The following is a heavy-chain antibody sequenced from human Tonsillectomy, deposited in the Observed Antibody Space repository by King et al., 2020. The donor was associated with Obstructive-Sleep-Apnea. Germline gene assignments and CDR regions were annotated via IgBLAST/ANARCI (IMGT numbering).Heavy chain of an antibody. CDR2: ISMCGSTI. CDR3: ARKSGPLGY. CDR1: GFTFSDYY. J-gene: IGHJ4*02. Sequence: VQLVESGGCLVKPGGSIRLSFAASGFTFSDYYMIWIRQAPGKGLEWVVYISMCGSTIYYPASLKGRFTIARDNAKNSLYLQMNSLRAEDTAVYYCARKSGPLGYWGQGTLVTVSS. V-gene: IGHV3-11*01. D-gene: IGHD2-8*02.